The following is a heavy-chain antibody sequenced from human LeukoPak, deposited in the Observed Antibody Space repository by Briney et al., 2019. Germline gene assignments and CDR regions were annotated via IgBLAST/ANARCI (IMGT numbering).Heavy chain of an antibody. V-gene: IGHV1-46*01. Sequence: ASVKVSCKASGYTFTSYYMHWVRQAPGQGLEWMGIINPSGGSTSYAQKFQGRVTMTTDMSTSTVYMELSSLRSEDTAVYYCARAGYSSSWWAIGHLFGYYYMDVWGKGTTVTVSS. CDR3: ARAGYSSSWWAIGHLFGYYYMDV. J-gene: IGHJ6*03. D-gene: IGHD6-13*01. CDR2: INPSGGST. CDR1: GYTFTSYY.